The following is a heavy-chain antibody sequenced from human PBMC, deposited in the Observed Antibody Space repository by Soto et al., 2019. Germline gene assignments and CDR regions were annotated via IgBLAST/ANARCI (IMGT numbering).Heavy chain of an antibody. CDR3: ARGPLRLLVWLSRYHSYYGMDV. D-gene: IGHD3-3*01. CDR1: GGSISSGGYS. V-gene: IGHV4-30-2*01. CDR2: IYHSGST. Sequence: AVSGGSISSGGYSWSWSRQPPGKGLEWIGYIYHSGSTYYNPSLKSRVTISVDRSKNQFSLKLSSVTAADTAVYYCARGPLRLLVWLSRYHSYYGMDVLGQGTMVTVSS. J-gene: IGHJ6*02.